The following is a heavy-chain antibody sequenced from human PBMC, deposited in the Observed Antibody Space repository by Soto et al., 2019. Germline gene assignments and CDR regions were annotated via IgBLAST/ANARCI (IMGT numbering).Heavy chain of an antibody. CDR3: AKDRRVTYCSGDTCYGGYYGMDV. J-gene: IGHJ6*02. Sequence: QVQLQESGPGLMRPSETLSLTCTVSGASISSFHWHWIRQLPGKGLEWIGYIYESGISKYNPSLEGRITMSVDSSMQQVSLRLSSVTAADTAVYYCAKDRRVTYCSGDTCYGGYYGMDVWGQGTTVTVSS. D-gene: IGHD2-15*01. V-gene: IGHV4-59*01. CDR2: IYESGIS. CDR1: GASISSFH.